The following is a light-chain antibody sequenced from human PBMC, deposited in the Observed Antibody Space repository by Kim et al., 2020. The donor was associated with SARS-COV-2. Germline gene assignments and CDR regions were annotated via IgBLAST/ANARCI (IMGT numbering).Light chain of an antibody. J-gene: IGKJ1*01. CDR1: QGISNY. V-gene: IGKV1-27*01. CDR2: AAS. Sequence: ASGGDRVTITCRASQGISNYLAWYQQKPGKVPKLLIYAASTLQSGVPSRFSGSGSGTDFTLTISSLQPEDVATYYCQKYNSAPRTFGQGTKVDIK. CDR3: QKYNSAPRT.